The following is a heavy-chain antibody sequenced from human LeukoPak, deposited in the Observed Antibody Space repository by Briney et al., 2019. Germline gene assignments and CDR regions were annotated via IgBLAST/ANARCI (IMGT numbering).Heavy chain of an antibody. V-gene: IGHV4-61*02. CDR1: GDSISSGSYY. CDR2: IYTSGNT. D-gene: IGHD3-9*01. CDR3: ARATNYDILTDYCPDAFDI. Sequence: PSETLSLTCTVSGDSISSGSYYWSWIRQPAGKGLEWIGRIYTSGNTNYNPSLKSRVTISVDTSKNHFSLKLGSVTAADTAVYYCARATNYDILTDYCPDAFDIWGQGTVVTVSS. J-gene: IGHJ3*02.